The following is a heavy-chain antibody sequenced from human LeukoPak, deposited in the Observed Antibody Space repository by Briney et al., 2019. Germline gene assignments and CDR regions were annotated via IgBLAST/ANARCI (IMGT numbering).Heavy chain of an antibody. J-gene: IGHJ4*02. CDR1: GFTFGDYA. CDR2: IRSKAYGGTT. D-gene: IGHD1-20*01. Sequence: GGSLRLSCTASGFTFGDYAMSWVRQAPGKGLEWVSFIRSKAYGGTTEYAASVKGRFTISRDDSKSIAYLQMNSLKTEDTAVSYCTRGPGITGTLVDYWGQGTLVTVSS. V-gene: IGHV3-49*04. CDR3: TRGPGITGTLVDY.